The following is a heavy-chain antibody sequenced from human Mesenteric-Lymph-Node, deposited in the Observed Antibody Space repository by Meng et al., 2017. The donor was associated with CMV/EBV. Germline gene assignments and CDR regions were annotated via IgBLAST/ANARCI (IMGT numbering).Heavy chain of an antibody. Sequence: GESLKISCAASGFIFRTYGMNWVRQAPGKGLEWVSYISSSSSIIFYADSVRGRFTISRDNAKNSLYLQMNSLRAEDTAVYYCARDWGITIFGVVADYYYGMDVWGQGTTVTVSS. J-gene: IGHJ6*02. CDR3: ARDWGITIFGVVADYYYGMDV. CDR1: GFIFRTYG. V-gene: IGHV3-48*04. D-gene: IGHD3-3*01. CDR2: ISSSSSII.